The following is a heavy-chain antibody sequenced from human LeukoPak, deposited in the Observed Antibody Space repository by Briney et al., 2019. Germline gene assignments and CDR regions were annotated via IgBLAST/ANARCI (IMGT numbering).Heavy chain of an antibody. CDR3: ARSDSSGYEMGAFDY. CDR2: INPNSGGT. D-gene: IGHD3-22*01. J-gene: IGHJ4*02. Sequence: GASVKVSCKASGYTFTGSYMHWVRQAPGQGPEWMGWINPNSGGTNYAQKFQGRVTMTRDTSISTAYMELSRLRSGDTAVYYCARSDSSGYEMGAFDYWGQGTLVTVSS. V-gene: IGHV1-2*02. CDR1: GYTFTGSY.